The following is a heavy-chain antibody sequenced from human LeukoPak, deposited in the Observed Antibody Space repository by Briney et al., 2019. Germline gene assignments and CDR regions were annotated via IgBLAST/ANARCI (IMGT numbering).Heavy chain of an antibody. CDR1: GFTFSSYW. CDR3: AKGPSVFGVVIMDY. Sequence: PGGSLRLSCAASGFTFSSYWMSWVRQAPGKGLEWVANIKQDGSEKYYVDSVKGRFTISRDNSKNTLYLQMNSLRAEDTAVYYCAKGPSVFGVVIMDYWGQGTLVTVSS. CDR2: IKQDGSEK. V-gene: IGHV3-7*02. D-gene: IGHD3-3*01. J-gene: IGHJ4*02.